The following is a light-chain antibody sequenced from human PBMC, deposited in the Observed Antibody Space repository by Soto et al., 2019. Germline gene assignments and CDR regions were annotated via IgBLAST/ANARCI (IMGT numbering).Light chain of an antibody. CDR2: AVT. CDR3: SSYTSGSTPLV. V-gene: IGLV2-14*01. CDR1: SSDVGGYNY. J-gene: IGLJ1*01. Sequence: QSVLTQPASVSGSPGQSITISCTGTSSDVGGYNYVSWYQQHPGKAPKLMIYAVTDRPSGVSSRFSGSKSGNTASLTISGLQAEDEADYYCSSYTSGSTPLVFGTGTKVTVL.